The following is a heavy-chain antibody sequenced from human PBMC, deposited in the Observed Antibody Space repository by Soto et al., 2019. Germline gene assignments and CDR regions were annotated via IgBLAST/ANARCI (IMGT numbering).Heavy chain of an antibody. D-gene: IGHD2-2*01. CDR2: TNHRGST. Sequence: QVQLQQWGAGLLKPSETLSLTCAVYGGSFSGYYWSWIRQPPGKGLEWIGETNHRGSTNYNPSLRSRGPISVDTAKNQFSLKLSSVTAADTAVYYCARGLSRYCSSTSCYGGHFDYWGQGTLVTVSS. J-gene: IGHJ4*02. CDR1: GGSFSGYY. CDR3: ARGLSRYCSSTSCYGGHFDY. V-gene: IGHV4-34*01.